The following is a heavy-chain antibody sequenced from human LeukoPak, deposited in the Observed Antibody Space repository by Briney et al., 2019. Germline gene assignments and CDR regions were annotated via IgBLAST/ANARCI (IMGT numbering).Heavy chain of an antibody. J-gene: IGHJ5*02. CDR3: ARDKRWLQFTNWFDP. Sequence: GASVKVSCKASGYTFTSYGISWVRQAPGQGLEWMGWISAYNGNTNYAQKLQGRVTMTTDTSTSTAYMELWSLRSDDTAVYYCARDKRWLQFTNWFDPWGQGTLVTVSS. D-gene: IGHD5-24*01. CDR2: ISAYNGNT. V-gene: IGHV1-18*01. CDR1: GYTFTSYG.